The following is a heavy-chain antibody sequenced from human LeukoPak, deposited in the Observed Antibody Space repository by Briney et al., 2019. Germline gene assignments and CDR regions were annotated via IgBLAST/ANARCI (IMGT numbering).Heavy chain of an antibody. CDR3: ARDSSSWSFDY. CDR1: GFIFSGYN. CDR2: ISYDGSTK. V-gene: IGHV3-30*03. Sequence: GRSLRLSCVASGFIFSGYNMHWVRQVPGKGLEWVAVISYDGSTKYYADSVKGRFTISRDNAKNSLYLQMNSLRTEDTAVYYCARDSSSWSFDYWGQGTLVTVSS. J-gene: IGHJ4*02. D-gene: IGHD6-13*01.